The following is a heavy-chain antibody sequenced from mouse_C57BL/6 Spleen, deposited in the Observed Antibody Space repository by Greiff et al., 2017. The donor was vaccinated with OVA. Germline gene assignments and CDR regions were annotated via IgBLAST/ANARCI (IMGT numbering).Heavy chain of an antibody. CDR3: ARDIYYYGSSLYYFDY. CDR1: GYSITSGYY. D-gene: IGHD1-1*01. V-gene: IGHV3-6*01. CDR2: ISYDGSN. Sequence: ESGPGLVKPSQSLSLTCSVTGYSITSGYYWNWIRQFPGNKLEWMGYISYDGSNNYNPSLKNRISITRDTSKNQFFLKLNSVTTEDTATYYCARDIYYYGSSLYYFDYWGQGTTLTVSS. J-gene: IGHJ2*01.